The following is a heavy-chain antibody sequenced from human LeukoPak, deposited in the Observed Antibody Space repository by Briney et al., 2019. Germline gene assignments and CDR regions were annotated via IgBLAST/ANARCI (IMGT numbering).Heavy chain of an antibody. CDR2: VKTTTDGGTA. Sequence: GGSLRLSCTASEFAFSNVWMSWVRQSPGKGLEWVGRVKTTTDGGTAEYAAPVKDRFTISRDESKNTMYLQMNSLKIEDTGIYYCTYEGFDYWGQGTLVTVSS. CDR3: TYEGFDY. V-gene: IGHV3-15*01. D-gene: IGHD3-3*01. CDR1: EFAFSNVW. J-gene: IGHJ4*02.